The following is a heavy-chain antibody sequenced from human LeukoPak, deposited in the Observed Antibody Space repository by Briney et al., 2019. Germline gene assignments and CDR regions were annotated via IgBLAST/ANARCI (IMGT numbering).Heavy chain of an antibody. CDR2: ISPGDSDT. CDR3: ARHVDDSSGYYYRTMYYFDY. D-gene: IGHD3-22*01. Sequence: GESLKISCKGSGYSFTTYRIGWVRQMPGKGLEWMGIISPGDSDTRYSPSFQGQVTISADKSISTAYLQWSSLKASDIAMYYCARHVDDSSGYYYRTMYYFDYWGQGSLVTVSS. CDR1: GYSFTTYR. J-gene: IGHJ4*02. V-gene: IGHV5-51*01.